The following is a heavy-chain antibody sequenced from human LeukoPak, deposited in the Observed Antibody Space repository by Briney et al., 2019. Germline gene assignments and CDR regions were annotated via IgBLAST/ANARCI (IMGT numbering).Heavy chain of an antibody. CDR3: ARGVGDYYDSSGYYWQASGYGMDV. CDR2: IYPGDSDT. V-gene: IGHV5-51*01. D-gene: IGHD3-22*01. J-gene: IGHJ6*02. CDR1: GYSFTSYW. Sequence: GESLKTSCKGSGYSFTSYWIGWVRQMPGKGLEWMGVIYPGDSDTRYSPSFQGQVTISADKSISTAYLQWSSLKASDTAMYYCARGVGDYYDSSGYYWQASGYGMDVWGQGTTVTVSS.